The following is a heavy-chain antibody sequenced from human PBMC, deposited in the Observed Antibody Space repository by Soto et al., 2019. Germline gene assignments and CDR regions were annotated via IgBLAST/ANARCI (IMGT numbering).Heavy chain of an antibody. CDR3: STVEGFSHYYGMDV. V-gene: IGHV3-15*01. CDR1: GFPFSSYG. J-gene: IGHJ6*02. CDR2: IKRKNDGGAT. D-gene: IGHD2-15*01. Sequence: GGSLRLSCAASGFPFSSYGMHWVRQAPGKGLEWIGRIKRKNDGGATDYAAPVKGRFTISRDDSKNTLYLQMNSLKTEDTGVYYCSTVEGFSHYYGMDVWGQGTTVTVSS.